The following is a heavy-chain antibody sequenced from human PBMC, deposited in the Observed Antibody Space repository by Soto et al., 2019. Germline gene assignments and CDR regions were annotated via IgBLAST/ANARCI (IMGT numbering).Heavy chain of an antibody. J-gene: IGHJ5*02. D-gene: IGHD3-16*01. CDR3: ARADGREFDYDDVWGTRGDWFDP. V-gene: IGHV4-61*01. CDR1: GASVTSGLYY. Sequence: QVQLQESGPGLVKPAETLSLTCSVSGASVTSGLYYWTWIRQPPGRGLEWKGFIYDGGGSNYSPHLRGRVTMSVDSSKNQFSLNLTSVTAADTAVYYCARADGREFDYDDVWGTRGDWFDPWGQGTLVTVSS. CDR2: IYDGGGS.